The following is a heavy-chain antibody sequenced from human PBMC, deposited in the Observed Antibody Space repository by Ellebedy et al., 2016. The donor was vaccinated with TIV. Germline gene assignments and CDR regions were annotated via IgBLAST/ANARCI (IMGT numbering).Heavy chain of an antibody. D-gene: IGHD2-2*01. V-gene: IGHV3-48*01. J-gene: IGHJ4*02. Sequence: PGGSLRLSCAASGFTFSSYSMNWVRQAPGRGLEWISYISNSETIYYADSVRGRFTISRDKAKKSVYLQMNSLRVEDTAVYYCARDAMMWIFDSWGQGTLVTVSS. CDR1: GFTFSSYS. CDR2: ISNSETI. CDR3: ARDAMMWIFDS.